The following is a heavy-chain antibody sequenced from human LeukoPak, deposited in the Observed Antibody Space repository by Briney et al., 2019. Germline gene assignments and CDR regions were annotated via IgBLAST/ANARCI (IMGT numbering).Heavy chain of an antibody. V-gene: IGHV4-4*02. CDR2: MYLSGTT. D-gene: IGHD3-22*01. CDR3: AGLVGRYSSGLYYYYFNY. J-gene: IGHJ4*02. CDR1: GDSINSLDL. Sequence: SETLSLTCTVSGDSINSLDLWSWVRQPPGKGLEWIGEMYLSGTTHSNPSVKSRVTISIDKSKDQFFLNLSSVTAADTAVYYCAGLVGRYSSGLYYYYFNYWGQGTLVTVSS.